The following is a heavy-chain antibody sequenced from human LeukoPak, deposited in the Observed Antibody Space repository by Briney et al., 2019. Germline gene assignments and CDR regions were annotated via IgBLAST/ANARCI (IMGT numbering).Heavy chain of an antibody. V-gene: IGHV7-4-1*02. CDR1: GGTFSSYA. J-gene: IGHJ6*02. CDR3: ARLRTGPNYYYYGMDV. Sequence: ASVKVSCKASGGTFSSYAISWVRQAPGQGLEWMGWINTNTGNPTYAQGFTGRFVFSLDTSVSTAYLQISSLKAEDTAVYYCARLRTGPNYYYYGMDVWGQGTTVTVSS. CDR2: INTNTGNP.